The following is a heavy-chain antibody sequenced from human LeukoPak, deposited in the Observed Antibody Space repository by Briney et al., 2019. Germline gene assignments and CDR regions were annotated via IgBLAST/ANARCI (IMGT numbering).Heavy chain of an antibody. D-gene: IGHD4-17*01. V-gene: IGHV1-18*01. CDR3: ARDWYGDYAGGY. CDR1: GGTFSSYA. J-gene: IGHJ4*02. Sequence: ASVKVSCKASGGTFSSYAISWVRQAPGQGLEWMGWISAYNGNTNYAQKLQGRVTMTTDTSTSTAYMELRSLRSDDTAVYYCARDWYGDYAGGYWGQGTLVTVSS. CDR2: ISAYNGNT.